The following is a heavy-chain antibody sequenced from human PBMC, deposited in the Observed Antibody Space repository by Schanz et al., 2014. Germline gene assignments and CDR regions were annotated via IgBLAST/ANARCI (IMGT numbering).Heavy chain of an antibody. CDR1: GFTFSSYD. CDR3: ARDIQGYGPHLDY. J-gene: IGHJ4*02. CDR2: LWHDGSKK. D-gene: IGHD5-12*01. Sequence: QVQLVESGGGVVQPGRSLRLSCVASGFTFSSYDVFWVRQAPGKGLEWVAILWHDGSKKYYADSVKGRFTVSRDNSKNTLYLQLNSLRAEDTAVYYCARDIQGYGPHLDYWGQGSLVTVSS. V-gene: IGHV3-33*01.